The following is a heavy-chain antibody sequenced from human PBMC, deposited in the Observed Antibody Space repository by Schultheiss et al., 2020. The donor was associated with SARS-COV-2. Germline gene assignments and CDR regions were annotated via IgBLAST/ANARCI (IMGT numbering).Heavy chain of an antibody. V-gene: IGHV3-48*04. Sequence: GGSLRLSCAASGFSFSNYAMSWVRQAPGKGLEWVSYISTTSSTIYYGDSVKGRFTISRDNVRNSVDLQMSSLRVEDTAVYYCAADDSSGYYYDPVWGQGTLVTVSS. CDR1: GFSFSNYA. D-gene: IGHD3-22*01. CDR3: AADDSSGYYYDPV. CDR2: ISTTSSTI. J-gene: IGHJ4*02.